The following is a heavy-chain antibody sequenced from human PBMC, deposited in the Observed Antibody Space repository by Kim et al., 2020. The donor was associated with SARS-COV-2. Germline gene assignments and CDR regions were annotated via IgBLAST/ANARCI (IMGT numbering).Heavy chain of an antibody. CDR2: SYI. Sequence: SYIDYADSVKGRFTISRDNAKNSLYLQMNSLRAEDTAVYYCARGGGLMDVWGQGTTVTVSS. J-gene: IGHJ6*02. V-gene: IGHV3-21*01. CDR3: ARGGGLMDV. D-gene: IGHD3-10*01.